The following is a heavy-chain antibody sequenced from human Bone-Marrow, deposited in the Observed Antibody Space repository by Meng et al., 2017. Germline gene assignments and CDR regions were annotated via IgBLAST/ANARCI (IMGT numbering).Heavy chain of an antibody. J-gene: IGHJ4*02. CDR2: ITGSGGST. CDR1: GFTFSSYA. V-gene: IGHV3-23*04. Sequence: ELVLVGPVGGLVQPGWSLGLSCAASGFTFSSYAMSWVRQAPGKGLEWLSAITGSGGSTYYADSVKGRFTISRDNSKNTLYLQMNSLRAEDTAIYYCGKQYSGSYEYWGQGTLVTVSS. D-gene: IGHD1-26*01. CDR3: GKQYSGSYEY.